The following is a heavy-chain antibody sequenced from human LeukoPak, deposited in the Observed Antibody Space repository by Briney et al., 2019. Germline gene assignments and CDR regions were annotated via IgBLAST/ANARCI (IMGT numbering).Heavy chain of an antibody. CDR3: ARGLTTVTSLASY. CDR1: GFTFSDYY. Sequence: GGSLRLSCAASGFTFSDYYMSWIRQAPGKGLEWVSYISRSSSDTNYADSVKGRFTISRDNAKNSLYLQMNSLRAEDTAVYYCARGLTTVTSLASYWGQGTLVT. V-gene: IGHV3-11*05. CDR2: ISRSSSDT. D-gene: IGHD4-17*01. J-gene: IGHJ4*02.